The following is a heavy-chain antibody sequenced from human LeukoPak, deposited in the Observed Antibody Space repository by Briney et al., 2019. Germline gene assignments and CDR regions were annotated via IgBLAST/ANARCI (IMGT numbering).Heavy chain of an antibody. CDR2: ISVYNGNT. D-gene: IGHD1-26*01. V-gene: IGHV1-18*01. CDR3: GRDTGSYYSATDY. Sequence: ASVKVSCKASGYTFTSYGITWVRQAPGQGLAWMGWISVYNGNTNYAQKLQGRVTMTTDTSTSTAYMKLRSLRSDDTAVYYCGRDTGSYYSATDYWGQGTLVTVSS. J-gene: IGHJ4*02. CDR1: GYTFTSYG.